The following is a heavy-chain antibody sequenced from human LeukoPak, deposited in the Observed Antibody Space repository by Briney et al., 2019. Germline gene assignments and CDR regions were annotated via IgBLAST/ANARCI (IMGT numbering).Heavy chain of an antibody. CDR1: GFMFSDYG. D-gene: IGHD1-26*01. CDR3: AKGASGNYYIYFDY. J-gene: IGHJ4*02. CDR2: IRYDGSVK. Sequence: PGESLRLSCAASGFMFSDYGIHWVRQAPGKGLEWVAFIRYDGSVKYYADSVKGRFTISRDNSKNTLYLQVNSLRAEDTAIYYCAKGASGNYYIYFDYWGQGTLVTVSS. V-gene: IGHV3-30*02.